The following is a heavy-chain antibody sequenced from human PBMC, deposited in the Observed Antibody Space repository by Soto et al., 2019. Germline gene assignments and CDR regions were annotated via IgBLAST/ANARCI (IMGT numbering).Heavy chain of an antibody. V-gene: IGHV3-33*01. D-gene: IGHD2-2*01. CDR1: GFTFSSYG. CDR3: ARRKKLGYCSSTSCYGGAGIDY. CDR2: IWYDGSNK. J-gene: IGHJ4*02. Sequence: QVQLVESGGGVVQPGRSLRLSCAASGFTFSSYGMHWVRQAPGKGLEWVAVIWYDGSNKYYADSVKGRFTISRDNSKNTLYLQMNSLRAEDTAVYYCARRKKLGYCSSTSCYGGAGIDYWGQGTLVTVSS.